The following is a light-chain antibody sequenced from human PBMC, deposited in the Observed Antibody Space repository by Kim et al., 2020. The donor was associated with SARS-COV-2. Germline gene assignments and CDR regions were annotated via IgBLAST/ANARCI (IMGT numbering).Light chain of an antibody. CDR3: QQANSFRLT. CDR1: QGISCW. CDR2: AAS. Sequence: ASVGDRVSFTCRASQGISCWLAWYQQKPGQAPKLLFYAASSLQSGVPSRFSGSGSGTDFPLTISSLQPEDFATYYCQQANSFRLTFGGWTKVYIK. V-gene: IGKV1-12*01. J-gene: IGKJ4*01.